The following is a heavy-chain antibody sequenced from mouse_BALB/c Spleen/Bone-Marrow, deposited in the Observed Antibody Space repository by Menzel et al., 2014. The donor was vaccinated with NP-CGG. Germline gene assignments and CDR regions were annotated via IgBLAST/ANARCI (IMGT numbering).Heavy chain of an antibody. CDR2: IRNKANGYTT. CDR1: GFTFTDHY. CDR3: ARDYLYYFDY. Sequence: EVKVVESGGGLVQPGGFLRLSCATSGFTFTDHYMSWVRQPPGKALEWLGFIRNKANGYTTKYSASVKGRFTISRDNSQSIVYLQMNTLRAEDSATYYCARDYLYYFDYWGQGTTLTVSS. D-gene: IGHD2-1*01. J-gene: IGHJ2*01. V-gene: IGHV7-3*02.